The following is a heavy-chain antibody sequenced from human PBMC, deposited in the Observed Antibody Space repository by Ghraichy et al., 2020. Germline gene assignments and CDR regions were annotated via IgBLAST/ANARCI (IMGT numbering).Heavy chain of an antibody. J-gene: IGHJ4*02. Sequence: GGSLRLSCAASGFTFSTYDIHWVRQATGKGLEWVSGIGAAGDTYYPGSVKGRFTISRENAKNSLYLQLNSLRAGDTAVYYCARARDSHCLGGICSYYFDYRGQGTLVAVSS. D-gene: IGHD4-23*01. CDR1: GFTFSTYD. CDR3: ARARDSHCLGGICSYYFDY. V-gene: IGHV3-13*01. CDR2: IGAAGDT.